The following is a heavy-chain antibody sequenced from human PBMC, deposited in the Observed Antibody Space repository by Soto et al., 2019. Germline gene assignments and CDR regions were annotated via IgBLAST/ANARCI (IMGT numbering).Heavy chain of an antibody. CDR2: IYYSGST. J-gene: IGHJ4*02. CDR3: AVGYCSSTSCYGRFDY. D-gene: IGHD2-2*01. Sequence: SETLSLTCTVSGGSISSYYWSWIRQPPGKGLEWIGYIYYSGSTNYNPSLKSRVTISIDTSKNQFSLKLSSVTAADTAVYYCAVGYCSSTSCYGRFDYRGQRTLVTVPS. V-gene: IGHV4-59*01. CDR1: GGSISSYY.